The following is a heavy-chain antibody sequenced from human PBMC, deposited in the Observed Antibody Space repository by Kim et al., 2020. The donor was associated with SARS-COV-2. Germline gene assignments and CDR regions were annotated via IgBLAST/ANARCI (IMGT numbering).Heavy chain of an antibody. Sequence: ASVKVSCKASGYTFTSYGISWVRQAPGQGLEWMGWISAYNGNTNYAQKLQGRVTMTTDTSTSTAYMELRSLRSDDTAVYYCAREGYYYDSSSRQDAFDIWGQGTMVTVSS. CDR1: GYTFTSYG. V-gene: IGHV1-18*04. CDR2: ISAYNGNT. D-gene: IGHD3-22*01. CDR3: AREGYYYDSSSRQDAFDI. J-gene: IGHJ3*02.